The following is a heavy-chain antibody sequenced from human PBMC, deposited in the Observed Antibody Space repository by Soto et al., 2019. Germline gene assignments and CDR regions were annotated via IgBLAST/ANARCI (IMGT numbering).Heavy chain of an antibody. Sequence: PGGSLRLSCAASGFTFSSYAMSWVRQAPGKGLEWVSAISGSGGSTYYADSVKGRFTISRDNSKNTLYLQMNSLRAEDTAVYYCAKVSGYYYDSSGYYGDYWGQGTLVTVSS. D-gene: IGHD3-22*01. CDR1: GFTFSSYA. J-gene: IGHJ4*02. V-gene: IGHV3-23*01. CDR2: ISGSGGST. CDR3: AKVSGYYYDSSGYYGDY.